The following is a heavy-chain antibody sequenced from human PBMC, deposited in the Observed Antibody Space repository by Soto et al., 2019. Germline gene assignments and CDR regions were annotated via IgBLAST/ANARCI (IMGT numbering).Heavy chain of an antibody. CDR1: GFTFGTYA. Sequence: EVQLLESGGGLVQPGGSLRLSCAASGFTFGTYAMSWVRQAPGKGLEWVSAISGSGGITYYADSVKGRFTISRDNSKNTLYLQMNSLRAEDTALLYCAKAPSPLTYGDYYFDYWGQGTLVTVSS. D-gene: IGHD4-17*01. J-gene: IGHJ4*02. V-gene: IGHV3-23*01. CDR2: ISGSGGIT. CDR3: AKAPSPLTYGDYYFDY.